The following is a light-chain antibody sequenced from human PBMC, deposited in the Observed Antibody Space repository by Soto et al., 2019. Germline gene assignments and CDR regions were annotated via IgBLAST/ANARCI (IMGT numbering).Light chain of an antibody. V-gene: IGLV1-44*01. CDR1: SSNIGSNT. Sequence: QAVVTQPPSASGTPGRRVTISCSGSSSNIGSNTVTWYLQLPGTAPKLLMYDNNDRPSGVPDRFSGSKSGTSASLAISGLQSEDEADYYCAAWDDNLNGLIFGTGTQLTVL. CDR3: AAWDDNLNGLI. CDR2: DNN. J-gene: IGLJ1*01.